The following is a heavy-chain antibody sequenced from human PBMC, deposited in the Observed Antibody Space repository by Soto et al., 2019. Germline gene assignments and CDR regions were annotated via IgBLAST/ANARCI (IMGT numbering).Heavy chain of an antibody. V-gene: IGHV3-48*02. CDR1: GFTFSSYS. J-gene: IGHJ4*02. CDR2: IHNSSSTI. D-gene: IGHD2-2*01. CDR3: ARGVQIIVLLPAAIDY. Sequence: EVQLVASGGGLVQPGESLRLSCAASGFTFSSYSMNWVRQAPGKGLEWVSYIHNSSSTIYYADSVRGRFTISRDNAKNSLYLQMNSLRDEDTAVYYCARGVQIIVLLPAAIDYWGQGTLVTVSS.